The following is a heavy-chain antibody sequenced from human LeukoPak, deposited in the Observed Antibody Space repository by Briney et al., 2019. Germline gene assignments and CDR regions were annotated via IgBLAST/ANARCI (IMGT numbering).Heavy chain of an antibody. CDR1: GLTLGAYA. V-gene: IGHV3-23*01. CDR2: ISGSGGST. D-gene: IGHD3-10*01. J-gene: IGHJ4*02. Sequence: AGGSLGFPFAAPGLTLGAYARAWVGRAPGKGRGWVSAISGSGGSTYYADSVKGRFTISRDNSKNTLYLQINSLRAEDTAVYYCAKGRDGDPLVDYWGQGTLVTVSS. CDR3: AKGRDGDPLVDY.